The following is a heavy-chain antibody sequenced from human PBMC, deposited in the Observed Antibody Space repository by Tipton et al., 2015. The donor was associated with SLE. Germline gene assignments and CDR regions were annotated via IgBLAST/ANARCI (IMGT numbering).Heavy chain of an antibody. D-gene: IGHD4-23*01. V-gene: IGHV4-61*02. CDR2: IYPTGSSGNT. CDR1: GGSISSGHYY. Sequence: TLSLPCTVSGGSISSGHYYWTWLPQPAGKGLEWIGRIYPTGSSGNTNYNPSLESRVTISLHTSKNQFSLKLTSVSAADTAVYYCARGSVRADDYWGQGTLVTVSS. J-gene: IGHJ4*02. CDR3: ARGSVRADDY.